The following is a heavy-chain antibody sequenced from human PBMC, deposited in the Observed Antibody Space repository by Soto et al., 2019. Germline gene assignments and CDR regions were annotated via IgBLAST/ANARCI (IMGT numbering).Heavy chain of an antibody. CDR3: ARDGGDGYNSLRDWFDP. CDR1: GYTFTSYG. V-gene: IGHV1-18*01. Sequence: ASVKVSCKASGYTFTSYGISWVRQAPGQGLEWMGWISAYNGNTNYAQKLQGRVTMTTDTSTSTAYMELRSLRSDDTAVYYCARDGGDGYNSLRDWFDPWGQGTLVTVSS. D-gene: IGHD5-12*01. CDR2: ISAYNGNT. J-gene: IGHJ5*02.